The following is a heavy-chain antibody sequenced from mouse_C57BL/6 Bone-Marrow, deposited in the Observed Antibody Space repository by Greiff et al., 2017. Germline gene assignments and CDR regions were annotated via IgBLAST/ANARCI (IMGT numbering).Heavy chain of an antibody. CDR2: ISNGGGST. J-gene: IGHJ1*03. Sequence: EVQVVESGGGLVQPGGSLKLSCAASGFTFSDYYMYWVRQTPEKRLEWVAYISNGGGSTYYPDTVKGRFTISRDNAKNTLYLQMSRLKSEDTAMYYCARRTNDYGSSYWYFDVWGTGTTVTVSS. V-gene: IGHV5-12*01. D-gene: IGHD1-1*01. CDR1: GFTFSDYY. CDR3: ARRTNDYGSSYWYFDV.